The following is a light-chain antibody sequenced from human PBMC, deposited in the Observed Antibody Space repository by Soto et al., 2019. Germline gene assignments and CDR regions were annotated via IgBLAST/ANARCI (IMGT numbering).Light chain of an antibody. CDR2: AAP. J-gene: IGKJ2*01. CDR3: QQSYSTPYT. V-gene: IGKV1-39*01. Sequence: DIQMTPSPSSLSASVGDRVTITCRASQSIRSYLNWYQQKPGKAPKLLIYAAPSLQSGVPSRFSGSGSGTDFTLTFSSLQPEDFATYYCQQSYSTPYTFGQGTKLEIK. CDR1: QSIRSY.